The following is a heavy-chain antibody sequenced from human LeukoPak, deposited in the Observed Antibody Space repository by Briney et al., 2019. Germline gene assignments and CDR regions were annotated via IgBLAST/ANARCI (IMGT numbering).Heavy chain of an antibody. Sequence: GGSLRLSCAASGFTFSRYAMRCVRQAPGRGLEWVSGIGGSGETTYYAKSVEGRFTVSRDNSNNWLFLQMHSLRAEDTALYYCVRDGLGSGSSWVITKDYWGQGTLVTVSS. D-gene: IGHD3-10*01. V-gene: IGHV3-23*01. CDR3: VRDGLGSGSSWVITKDY. J-gene: IGHJ4*02. CDR2: IGGSGETT. CDR1: GFTFSRYA.